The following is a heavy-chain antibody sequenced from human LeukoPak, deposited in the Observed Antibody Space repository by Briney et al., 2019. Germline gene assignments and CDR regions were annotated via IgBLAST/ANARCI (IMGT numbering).Heavy chain of an antibody. CDR2: INLSGGST. J-gene: IGHJ6*02. CDR3: ARDGYCSSTSCSKEGYYGMDV. D-gene: IGHD2-2*03. Sequence: ASVKVSCKASGYTFTSYYMHWVRQAPGQGLEWMGIINLSGGSTSYAQKFQGRVTMTRDTSTSTVYMELSSLRSEDTAVYYCARDGYCSSTSCSKEGYYGMDVWGQGTTVTVSS. V-gene: IGHV1-46*01. CDR1: GYTFTSYY.